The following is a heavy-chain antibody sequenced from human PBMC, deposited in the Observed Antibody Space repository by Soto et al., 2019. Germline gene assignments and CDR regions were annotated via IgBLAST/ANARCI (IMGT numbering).Heavy chain of an antibody. V-gene: IGHV1-69*01. J-gene: IGHJ5*02. D-gene: IGHD2-8*01. CDR3: ASSSLYCTNGVCYTGWFDP. CDR1: GGTFSSYA. CDR2: IIPIFGTA. Sequence: QVPLVQSGAEVKKPGSSVKVSCKASGGTFSSYAISWVRQAPGQGLEWMGGIIPIFGTANYAQKFQGRVTITADESTSTAYMELSSLRSEDTAVYYCASSSLYCTNGVCYTGWFDPWGQGTLVTVSS.